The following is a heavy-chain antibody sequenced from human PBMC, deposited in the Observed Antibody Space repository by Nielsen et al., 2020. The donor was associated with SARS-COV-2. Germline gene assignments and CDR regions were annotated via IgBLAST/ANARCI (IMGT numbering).Heavy chain of an antibody. D-gene: IGHD3-3*01. J-gene: IGHJ4*02. Sequence: GGSLRLSCVGSGFTFSSYGMTWFRQAPGKGLEWVANIKHDGSEKYYVDSVKGRFTISRDNAKRLLSLQMNSLTAEDTAIYYCARVAFWSGYDYWGQGALVTVSS. CDR3: ARVAFWSGYDY. CDR1: GFTFSSYG. V-gene: IGHV3-7*01. CDR2: IKHDGSEK.